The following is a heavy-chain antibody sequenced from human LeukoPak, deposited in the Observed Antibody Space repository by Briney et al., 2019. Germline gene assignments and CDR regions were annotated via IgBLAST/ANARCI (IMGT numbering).Heavy chain of an antibody. J-gene: IGHJ5*02. CDR2: IRAFNGNT. Sequence: ASVKVSRKASGYIFTRYGISSVRQAPGQRLEWMGWIRAFNGNTYFAQELQGRVTMTTDTSTSTAYMELRSLRSDDTAVYYCARSLAPAGRGAWFDPWGQGTLVTVSS. V-gene: IGHV1-18*04. CDR1: GYIFTRYG. CDR3: ARSLAPAGRGAWFDP. D-gene: IGHD6-13*01.